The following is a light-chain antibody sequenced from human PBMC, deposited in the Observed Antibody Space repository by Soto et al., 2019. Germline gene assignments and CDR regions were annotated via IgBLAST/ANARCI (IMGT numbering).Light chain of an antibody. Sequence: DIQLTQSPSFLSASVGDRVTISCRASQDISHYLAWYQQKPGKAPKFLIYGTSTLQSGVPSRFSGSGAGTEFALTISSLQPEDFATYYFQQVNSYPLPFGGGTKVDIK. V-gene: IGKV1-9*01. CDR1: QDISHY. CDR2: GTS. CDR3: QQVNSYPLP. J-gene: IGKJ4*01.